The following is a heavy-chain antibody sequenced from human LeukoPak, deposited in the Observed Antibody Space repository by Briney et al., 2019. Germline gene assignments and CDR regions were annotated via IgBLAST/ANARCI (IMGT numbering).Heavy chain of an antibody. D-gene: IGHD2-2*02. CDR3: ARDQGYCSSTSCYKWFDP. J-gene: IGHJ5*02. CDR1: GFTFSSYG. Sequence: PGGSLRLSCAASGFTFSSYGMSWVRQAPGKGLEWVSAISGSGGSTYYADSVKGRFTISRDNAKNSLYLQMNSLRAEDTALYYCARDQGYCSSTSCYKWFDPWGQGTLVTVSS. CDR2: ISGSGGST. V-gene: IGHV3-23*01.